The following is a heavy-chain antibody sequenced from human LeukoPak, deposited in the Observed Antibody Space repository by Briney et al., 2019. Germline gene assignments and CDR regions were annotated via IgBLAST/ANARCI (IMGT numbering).Heavy chain of an antibody. CDR2: IYHSGST. CDR1: GGSISSGGYS. Sequence: PSETLSLTCAVSGGSISSGGYSWSWIRQPPGKGLEWIGYIYHSGSTYYNPSLKSRVTISVDRSKNQFSLRLSSVTAADTAVYYCVRDQGFGELGNRFDPWGQGTLVTVSS. V-gene: IGHV4-30-2*01. CDR3: VRDQGFGELGNRFDP. D-gene: IGHD3-10*01. J-gene: IGHJ5*02.